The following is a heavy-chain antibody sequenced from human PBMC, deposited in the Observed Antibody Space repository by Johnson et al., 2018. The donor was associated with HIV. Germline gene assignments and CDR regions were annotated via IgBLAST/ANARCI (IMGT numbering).Heavy chain of an antibody. CDR1: GFTFSGYA. J-gene: IGHJ3*02. D-gene: IGHD5-18*01. CDR2: IWYDGSNK. CDR3: AKDLRSYGNDAFDI. Sequence: QVQLVESGGGVVQPGKSLRLSCAASGFTFSGYAIHWVRQAPGKGLEWVAVIWYDGSNKYYADSVKGRFTISRDNYKNTIYLQMNSLRVEDTAVYYCAKDLRSYGNDAFDIWGQGTMVTVSS. V-gene: IGHV3-33*06.